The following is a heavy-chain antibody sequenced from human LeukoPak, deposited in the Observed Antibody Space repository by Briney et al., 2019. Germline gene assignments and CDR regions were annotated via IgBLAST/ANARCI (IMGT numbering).Heavy chain of an antibody. CDR1: GGSISSYY. Sequence: PSETLSLTCTVSGGSISSYYWSWIRQPPGKGLEWIGYIYCSGSTNYNPSLKSRVTISVDTSKNQFSLKLSSVTAADTAVYYCARVVRAARTPYYYYYYYMDVWGKGTTVTVSS. CDR3: ARVVRAARTPYYYYYYYMDV. J-gene: IGHJ6*03. CDR2: IYCSGST. V-gene: IGHV4-59*01. D-gene: IGHD6-6*01.